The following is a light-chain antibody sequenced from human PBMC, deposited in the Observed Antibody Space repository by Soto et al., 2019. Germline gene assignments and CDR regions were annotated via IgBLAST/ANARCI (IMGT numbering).Light chain of an antibody. Sequence: DIQMTQWPSRLPASVGDRVNITGRASQSISSWLAWYQQKPGKAPKIMIYKAYSLESGVNSRFSGSRSGPDFTLTIRSLQPEDFATYYCKPSYSSPPPFG. V-gene: IGKV1-5*03. CDR3: KPSYSSPPP. J-gene: IGKJ1*01. CDR2: KAY. CDR1: QSISSW.